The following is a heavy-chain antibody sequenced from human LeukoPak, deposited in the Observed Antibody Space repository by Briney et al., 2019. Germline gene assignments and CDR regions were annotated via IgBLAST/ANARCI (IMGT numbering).Heavy chain of an antibody. D-gene: IGHD3-22*01. CDR2: ISGSGGNT. J-gene: IGHJ6*02. V-gene: IGHV3-23*01. CDR3: ASQKANFYDSSGDV. CDR1: GFSFSSSA. Sequence: GESLKISCAASGFSFSSSAMSWVRQAPGKGLGWVSAISGSGGNTYYAGSVKGRFTIFRDNSKNMLYLQTNSLRAEDTALYYCASQKANFYDSSGDVWGQGTTVTVSS.